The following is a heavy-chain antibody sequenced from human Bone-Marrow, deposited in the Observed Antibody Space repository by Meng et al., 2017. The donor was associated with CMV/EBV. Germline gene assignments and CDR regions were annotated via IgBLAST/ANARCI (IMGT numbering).Heavy chain of an antibody. V-gene: IGHV6-1*01. CDR3: VRDWAH. Sequence: LSLTCAISGDTVSSNSAAWNWIRQSPSRGLEWLGRTYYRSRWFNDYTLSVKSRIIINPDTFRNQFFLHLNSVTPEDTAVYYCVRDWAHWGQGTLVTVSS. CDR1: GDTVSSNSAA. CDR2: TYYRSRWFN. J-gene: IGHJ4*02. D-gene: IGHD7-27*01.